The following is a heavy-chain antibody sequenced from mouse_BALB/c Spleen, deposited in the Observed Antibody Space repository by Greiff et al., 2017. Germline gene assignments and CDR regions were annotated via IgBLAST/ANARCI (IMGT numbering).Heavy chain of an antibody. CDR3: ARHYGLYCYAMDY. D-gene: IGHD1-1*01. J-gene: IGHJ4*01. CDR2: ISSGGSYT. CDR1: GFTFSSYA. Sequence: EVQLVESGGGLVKPGGSLKLSCAASGFTFSSYAMSWVRQSPEKRLEWVAEISSGGSYTYYPDTVTGRFTISRDNAKNTLYLEMSSLRSEDTAMYYCARHYGLYCYAMDYWGQGTSVTVSS. V-gene: IGHV5-9-4*01.